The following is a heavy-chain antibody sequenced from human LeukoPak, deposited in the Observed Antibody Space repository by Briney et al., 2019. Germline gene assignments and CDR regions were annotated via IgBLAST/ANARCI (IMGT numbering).Heavy chain of an antibody. CDR3: AKDRDGYNWYYFDY. D-gene: IGHD5-24*01. CDR2: ISGSGGST. J-gene: IGHJ4*02. CDR1: GFSFSSFA. V-gene: IGHV3-23*01. Sequence: GGSLRLSCAASGFSFSSFAMNWVRQAPGKGLEWVSAISGSGGSTYYADSVKGRFTISRDNSKNTLYLQMNSLRAEDTAIYYCAKDRDGYNWYYFDYWGQGTLVTVSS.